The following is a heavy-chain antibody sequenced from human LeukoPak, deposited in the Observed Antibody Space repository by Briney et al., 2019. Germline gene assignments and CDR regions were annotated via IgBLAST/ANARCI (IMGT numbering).Heavy chain of an antibody. V-gene: IGHV1-2*02. Sequence: ASVKVSCKASGGTFSSYAISWVRQAPGQGLEWMGWINPNSGGTNYAQKFQGRVTMTRDTSISTAYMELSRLRSDDTAVYYCARAVVGYSSGWSVDYWGQGTLVTVSS. J-gene: IGHJ4*02. CDR2: INPNSGGT. CDR1: GGTFSSYA. D-gene: IGHD6-19*01. CDR3: ARAVVGYSSGWSVDY.